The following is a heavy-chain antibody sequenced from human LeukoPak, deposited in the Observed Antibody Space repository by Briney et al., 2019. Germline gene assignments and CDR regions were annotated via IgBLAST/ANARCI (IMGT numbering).Heavy chain of an antibody. J-gene: IGHJ6*03. CDR1: GFTFSSYA. Sequence: PGGSLRLSCAASGFTFSSYAMHWVRQAPGKGLEWVAVISYDGSNKYYADSVKGRFTISRDNSKNTLYLQMNSLRAEDTAVYYCAKEGIGYCSSTSCHATSYYYYMDVWGKGTTVTISS. V-gene: IGHV3-30*14. CDR3: AKEGIGYCSSTSCHATSYYYYMDV. CDR2: ISYDGSNK. D-gene: IGHD2-2*01.